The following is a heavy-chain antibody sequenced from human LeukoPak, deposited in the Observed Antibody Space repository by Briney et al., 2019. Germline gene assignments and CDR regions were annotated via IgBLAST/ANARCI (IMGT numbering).Heavy chain of an antibody. CDR3: AKDNNWLIAAAGRRYFDY. Sequence: GGSLRLSCAASGFTFSSYAMHWVRQAPGKGLEWVAVISYDGSNKYYADSVKGRFTISRDNSKNTLYLQMNSLRAEDTAVYYCAKDNNWLIAAAGRRYFDYWGQGTLVTVSS. V-gene: IGHV3-30*04. CDR1: GFTFSSYA. CDR2: ISYDGSNK. J-gene: IGHJ4*02. D-gene: IGHD6-13*01.